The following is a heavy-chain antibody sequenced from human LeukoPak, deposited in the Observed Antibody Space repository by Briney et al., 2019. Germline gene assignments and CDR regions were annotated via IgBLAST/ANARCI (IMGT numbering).Heavy chain of an antibody. CDR2: IYYSGST. V-gene: IGHV4-59*08. J-gene: IGHJ3*02. CDR1: GGSISSYY. Sequence: SETLSLTCTVSGGSISSYYWSWIRQPPGKGLEWIGYIYYSGSTNYNPSLKSRVTISVDTSKNQFSLTLSSVTAADTAVYYCARHRRTVVVMNAFDIWGQGTMVTVSS. CDR3: ARHRRTVVVMNAFDI. D-gene: IGHD3-22*01.